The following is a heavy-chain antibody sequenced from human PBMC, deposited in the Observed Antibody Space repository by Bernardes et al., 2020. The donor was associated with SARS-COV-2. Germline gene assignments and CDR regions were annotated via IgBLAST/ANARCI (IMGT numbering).Heavy chain of an antibody. CDR1: GGSISSNDFY. CDR3: ARHGAGEDLSYFDY. J-gene: IGHJ4*02. D-gene: IGHD3-16*01. Sequence: SETLSLTCTVSGGSISSNDFYWGWIRQPPGKGLEWLGSIFYSGITHYRPSLKSRVTISVDTSKNQFSLKVTSVTAADTAMYYCARHGAGEDLSYFDYWGRGTLVTVSS. V-gene: IGHV4-39*07. CDR2: IFYSGIT.